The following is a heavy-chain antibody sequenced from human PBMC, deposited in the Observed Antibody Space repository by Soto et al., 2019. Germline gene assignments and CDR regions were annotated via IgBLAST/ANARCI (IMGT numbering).Heavy chain of an antibody. Sequence: GGSLRLSCAASGFTFSSYAMSWVRQAPGKGLEWVSAISGSGGSTYYADSVKGRFTISRDNSKNTLYLQMNSLRAEDTAVYYCAKDLTSNYGRLFIIAVAGTKLFRFDYWGQGTLVTVSS. CDR2: ISGSGGST. CDR3: AKDLTSNYGRLFIIAVAGTKLFRFDY. V-gene: IGHV3-23*01. D-gene: IGHD6-19*01. J-gene: IGHJ4*02. CDR1: GFTFSSYA.